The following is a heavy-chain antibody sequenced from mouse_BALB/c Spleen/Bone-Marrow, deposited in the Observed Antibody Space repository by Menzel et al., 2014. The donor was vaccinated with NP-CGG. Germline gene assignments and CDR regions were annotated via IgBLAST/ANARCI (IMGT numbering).Heavy chain of an antibody. CDR1: GYTFTSYW. CDR2: IAPGSGST. Sequence: DLVKPGASVKLSCKASGYTFTSYWINWIKQRPGQGLEWIGRIAPGSGSTYYNEMFKGEATLTVDTSSSTAYIQLSSLSSEDSAVYFCARREVRREGYYFDYWGQGTTLTVSS. D-gene: IGHD2-14*01. V-gene: IGHV1S41*01. J-gene: IGHJ2*01. CDR3: ARREVRREGYYFDY.